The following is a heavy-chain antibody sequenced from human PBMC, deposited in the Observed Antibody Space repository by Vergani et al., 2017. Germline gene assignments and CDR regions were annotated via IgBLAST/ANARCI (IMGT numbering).Heavy chain of an antibody. D-gene: IGHD3-10*01. CDR2: ISWDGGST. V-gene: IGHV3-43D*03. J-gene: IGHJ4*02. CDR3: AKGGFGGLSYLDAFSDY. Sequence: EVQLVESGGVVVQPGGSLRLSCAASGFTFDDYAMHWVRQAPGKGLEWVSLISWDGGSTYYADSVKGRFTISRDNSKNSLYLQMNSLRAEDTALYYCAKGGFGGLSYLDAFSDYWGQGTLVTVSS. CDR1: GFTFDDYA.